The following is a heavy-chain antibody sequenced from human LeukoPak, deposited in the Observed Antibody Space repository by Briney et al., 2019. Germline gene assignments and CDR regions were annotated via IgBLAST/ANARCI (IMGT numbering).Heavy chain of an antibody. CDR3: AKGVAAGGYYFDY. CDR1: GFTFDDYV. CDR2: ISWNSGSI. Sequence: PGGSLRLSCAASGFTFDDYVMHWVRQAPGKGLEWVSGISWNSGSIGYADSVKGRFTISRDNAKNSLYLQMNSLRAEDTALYYCAKGVAAGGYYFDYWGQGTLVTVSS. D-gene: IGHD6-25*01. J-gene: IGHJ4*02. V-gene: IGHV3-9*01.